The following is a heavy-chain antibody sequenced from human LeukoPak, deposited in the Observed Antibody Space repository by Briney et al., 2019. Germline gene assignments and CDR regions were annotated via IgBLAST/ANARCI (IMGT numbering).Heavy chain of an antibody. J-gene: IGHJ3*02. D-gene: IGHD6-13*01. Sequence: GESLKISCKGSGYSFTSYWIGWVRQMPGKGLEWMGIIYPGDSDTRYSPSFQGQVTISADKSISTAYLQWSSLKASDTAMYYCARRYLSIAAAKRGDAFDIWGQGTMVTVSS. CDR2: IYPGDSDT. CDR3: ARRYLSIAAAKRGDAFDI. CDR1: GYSFTSYW. V-gene: IGHV5-51*01.